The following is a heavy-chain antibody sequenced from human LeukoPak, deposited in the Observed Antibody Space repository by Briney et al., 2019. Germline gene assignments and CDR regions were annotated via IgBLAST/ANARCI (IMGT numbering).Heavy chain of an antibody. CDR1: GYTFTGYY. Sequence: GASVKVFCKASGYTFTGYYMHWVRQAPGQGLEWMGWINPNSGGTNYAQKFQGRVTMTRDTSISTAYMELSRLRSDDTAVYYRARRGLTEWNAFDIWGQGTMVTVSS. D-gene: IGHD4/OR15-4a*01. CDR3: ARRGLTEWNAFDI. J-gene: IGHJ3*02. V-gene: IGHV1-2*02. CDR2: INPNSGGT.